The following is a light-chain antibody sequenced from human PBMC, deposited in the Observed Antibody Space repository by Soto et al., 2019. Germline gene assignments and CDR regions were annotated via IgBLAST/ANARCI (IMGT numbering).Light chain of an antibody. Sequence: EIVMTQSPATLSVXPGERATLSXRASQXVXXNLAWYQQKPGQAPRLLIYGASTRATGIPARFSGSGSGTEFTLTISSLQSEDFAVYYCQQYNNWPPITFGQGTRLEIK. V-gene: IGKV3-15*01. CDR3: QQYNNWPPIT. J-gene: IGKJ5*01. CDR2: GAS. CDR1: QXVXXN.